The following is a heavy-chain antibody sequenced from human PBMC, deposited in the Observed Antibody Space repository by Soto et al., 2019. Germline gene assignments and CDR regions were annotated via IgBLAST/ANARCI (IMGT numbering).Heavy chain of an antibody. V-gene: IGHV3-21*01. CDR3: ARDFAYYDSSGYYEGMSWFDP. Sequence: PVGSLRLSCVASGFNLSTYSMNWVRQAPGKGLEWVSCISGTSSYIFDADSVRGRFTTSRDNAKNSVYLQMNSLRAEDTAVYYCARDFAYYDSSGYYEGMSWFDPWGQGTLVTVSS. CDR1: GFNLSTYS. CDR2: ISGTSSYI. J-gene: IGHJ5*02. D-gene: IGHD3-22*01.